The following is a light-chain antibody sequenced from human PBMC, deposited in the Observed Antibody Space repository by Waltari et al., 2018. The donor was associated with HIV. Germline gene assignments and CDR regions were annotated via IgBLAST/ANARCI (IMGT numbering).Light chain of an antibody. J-gene: IGKJ3*01. Sequence: DIQMTPSPSSLSASIGARVTITCRASQGIENYLAWYQQKPGKVPKLLIYAASSLQSGVPSRFSGSGSGTYFTLTISSLQPEDVATYYCQKFNSAPLTFGPGTNVDLK. V-gene: IGKV1-27*01. CDR1: QGIENY. CDR3: QKFNSAPLT. CDR2: AAS.